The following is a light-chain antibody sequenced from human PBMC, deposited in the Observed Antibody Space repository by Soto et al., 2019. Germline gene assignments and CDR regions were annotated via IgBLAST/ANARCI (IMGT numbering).Light chain of an antibody. CDR2: GNS. V-gene: IGLV1-40*01. CDR3: QSYDSSLSGVV. J-gene: IGLJ2*01. CDR1: SSNIGAGYD. Sequence: QSVLTQPPSVSGAPGQRVTISCTGSSSNIGAGYDVHWYQQLPGTAPKLLIYGNSNRPSGVPDRFSGSKSGTSASLALTGLQAEDEADYDCQSYDSSLSGVVFGGGTKLTVL.